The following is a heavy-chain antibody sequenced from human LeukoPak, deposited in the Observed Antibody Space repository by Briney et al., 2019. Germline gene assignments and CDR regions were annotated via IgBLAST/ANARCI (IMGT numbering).Heavy chain of an antibody. V-gene: IGHV1-69*06. D-gene: IGHD3-3*01. CDR1: GGTFSSYA. Sequence: SVKVSCKASGGTFSSYAISWVRQAPGQGLEWMGGIIPIFGTANYAQKFQGRVTITADKSTSTAYMELSSLGSEDTAVYYCARGALYPPDAFDIWGQGTMVSVSS. J-gene: IGHJ3*02. CDR2: IIPIFGTA. CDR3: ARGALYPPDAFDI.